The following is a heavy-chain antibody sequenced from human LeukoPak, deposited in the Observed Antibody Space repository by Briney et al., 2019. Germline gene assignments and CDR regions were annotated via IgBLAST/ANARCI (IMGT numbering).Heavy chain of an antibody. Sequence: GGSLRLSCVASGFSFNDYSMNWVRQAPGKGLEWVANIKQDGSKKSYVDSVKGRFTISRDNAKNSLYLQMNSLRAEDTAIYYCTRVGYIDEGIDYWGQGTLVTVSS. CDR2: IKQDGSKK. J-gene: IGHJ4*02. CDR3: TRVGYIDEGIDY. D-gene: IGHD5-24*01. CDR1: GFSFNDYS. V-gene: IGHV3-7*04.